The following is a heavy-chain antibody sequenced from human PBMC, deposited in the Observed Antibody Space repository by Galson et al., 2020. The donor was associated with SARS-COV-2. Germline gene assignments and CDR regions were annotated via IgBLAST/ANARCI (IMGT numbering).Heavy chain of an antibody. J-gene: IGHJ3*02. V-gene: IGHV4-30-2*01. CDR3: ARLHYGEYAPEAFDI. CDR2: ISHSGGT. Sequence: SETLYLTCAVSGTSISSGSYSWNWIRQPPGKGLEWIGYISHSGGTYYNPSLKSRVTISGDRSKNQFSLRLSSVTAADTAVYYCARLHYGEYAPEAFDIWGPGTRATVAS. D-gene: IGHD4-17*01. CDR1: GTSISSGSYS.